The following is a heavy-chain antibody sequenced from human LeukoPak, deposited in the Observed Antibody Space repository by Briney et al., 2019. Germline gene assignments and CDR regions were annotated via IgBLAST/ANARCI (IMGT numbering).Heavy chain of an antibody. Sequence: PSETLSLTCNVSGGSMNNIYYWGWIRQPPGKGLEWIGNIFYSGISYYNPSLRSRVTISMDTSKSQVSLTLNSVTPADAGVYFCARSSSASYHHAFGLWGQGILVTVSP. CDR3: ARSSSASYHHAFGL. D-gene: IGHD3-10*01. CDR1: GGSMNNIYY. CDR2: IFYSGIS. J-gene: IGHJ4*02. V-gene: IGHV4-39*07.